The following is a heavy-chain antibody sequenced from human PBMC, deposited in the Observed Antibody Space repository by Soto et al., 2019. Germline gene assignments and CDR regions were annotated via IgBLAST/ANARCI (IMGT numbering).Heavy chain of an antibody. Sequence: GGSLRLSCAASGFIISNNYMSWVRQAPGKGLEWVSVIYTGGTTSYADSVKGRFTISRDISKNTLYLQMNSLRAEDTAVYYCARGHGVWGQGTMVTVSS. J-gene: IGHJ3*01. CDR2: IYTGGTT. V-gene: IGHV3-66*01. CDR1: GFIISNNY. CDR3: ARGHGV.